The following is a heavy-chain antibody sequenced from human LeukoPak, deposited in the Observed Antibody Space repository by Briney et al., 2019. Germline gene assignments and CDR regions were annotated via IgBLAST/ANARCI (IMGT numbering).Heavy chain of an antibody. D-gene: IGHD3-22*01. V-gene: IGHV3-53*01. CDR3: ARCYDSSALMLTY. CDR2: IYSGGST. J-gene: IGHJ4*02. CDR1: GFTVSSNY. Sequence: GGSLRLSCAASGFTVSSNYMSWVRQAPGKGLEWVSVIYSGGSTYYADSVKGRFTISRDNSKSTLYLQMNSLRAEDTAVYYCARCYDSSALMLTYWGQGTLVTVSS.